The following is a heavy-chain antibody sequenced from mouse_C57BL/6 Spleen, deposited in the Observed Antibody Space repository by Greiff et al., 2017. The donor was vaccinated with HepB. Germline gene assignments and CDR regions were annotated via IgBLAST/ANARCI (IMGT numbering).Heavy chain of an antibody. CDR1: GYTFTSYG. CDR3: ARGCITTVVATDAMDY. Sequence: VQLQQSGAELARPGASVKLSCKASGYTFTSYGISWVKQRTGQGLEWIGEIYPRSGNTYYNEKFKGKATLTADKSSSTAYMELRSLTSEDSAVYFCARGCITTVVATDAMDYWGQGTSVTVSS. CDR2: IYPRSGNT. D-gene: IGHD1-1*01. V-gene: IGHV1-81*01. J-gene: IGHJ4*01.